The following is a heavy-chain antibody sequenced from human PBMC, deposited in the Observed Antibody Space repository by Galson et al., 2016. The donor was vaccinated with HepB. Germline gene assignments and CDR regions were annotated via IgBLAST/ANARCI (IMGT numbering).Heavy chain of an antibody. Sequence: CAISGDSVSSRNRIRLSPSRGLEWLGRTYYRSKWYNEYAESVKSRTTINAHTSENHFSLQLNSVTPEDTAVYYCARETALTGTRDYYYTLDVWGQGTTVTVSS. D-gene: IGHD1-7*01. CDR1: GDSVSS. J-gene: IGHJ6*02. CDR2: TYYRSKWYN. V-gene: IGHV6-1*01. CDR3: ARETALTGTRDYYYTLDV.